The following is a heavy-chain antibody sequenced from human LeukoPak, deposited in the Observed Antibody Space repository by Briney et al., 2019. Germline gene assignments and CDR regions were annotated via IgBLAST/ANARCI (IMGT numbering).Heavy chain of an antibody. Sequence: ASVKVSCKASGCTFTSYYMHWVRQAPGQGLEWMGIINPSGGGTSYAQKFQGRVTMTRDTSTSTDYMELSSLRSEDTAVYYCARESSGRDGYNLDYWGQGTLVTVSS. J-gene: IGHJ4*02. V-gene: IGHV1-46*01. D-gene: IGHD5-24*01. CDR2: INPSGGGT. CDR3: ARESSGRDGYNLDY. CDR1: GCTFTSYY.